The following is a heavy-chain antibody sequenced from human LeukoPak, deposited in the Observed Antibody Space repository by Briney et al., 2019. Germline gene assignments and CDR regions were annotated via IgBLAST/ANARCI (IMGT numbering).Heavy chain of an antibody. CDR1: RVTFCSYA. Sequence: PGGSLRLSCAASRVTFCSYAMSWVRQAPGKGLEWVSAISGSGGSTYYADSVKGRFTTSRHNSKNTLSPQMNSLRAEDTAVYYCAKSDPVVVVAAAFDYWGQGTLVTVPS. CDR2: ISGSGGST. V-gene: IGHV3-23*01. J-gene: IGHJ4*02. D-gene: IGHD2-15*01. CDR3: AKSDPVVVVAAAFDY.